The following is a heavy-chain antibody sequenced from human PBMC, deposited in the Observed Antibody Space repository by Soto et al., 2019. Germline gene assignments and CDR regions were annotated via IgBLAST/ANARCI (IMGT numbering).Heavy chain of an antibody. CDR1: GGSISSGDYY. V-gene: IGHV4-30-4*01. D-gene: IGHD6-13*01. CDR2: IYYSGST. Sequence: QVQLQESGPGLVKPSQTLSLTCTVSGGSISSGDYYWSWIRQPPGKGLEWIGYIYYSGSTYYNPSLKSRVTISVDTSKNKFSLKLSSVTAADTAVYYCARGMGYYSSSWYGWFDPWGQGTLVTVSS. J-gene: IGHJ5*02. CDR3: ARGMGYYSSSWYGWFDP.